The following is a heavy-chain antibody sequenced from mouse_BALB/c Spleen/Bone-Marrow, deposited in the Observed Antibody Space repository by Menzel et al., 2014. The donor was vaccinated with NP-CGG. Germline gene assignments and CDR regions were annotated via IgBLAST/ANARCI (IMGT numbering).Heavy chain of an antibody. V-gene: IGHV1-9*01. CDR3: ARWDTTAMDY. D-gene: IGHD1-1*01. Sequence: AQVVESGPELMKPGASVKISCKATGYTFSSYWIEWVKQRPGHGLEWIGEILPGRGSTNYNEKFKGKATFTSDTSSNTAYMQLSSLTSEDSAVYYCARWDTTAMDYWGQGTSVTVSS. J-gene: IGHJ4*01. CDR2: ILPGRGST. CDR1: GYTFSSYW.